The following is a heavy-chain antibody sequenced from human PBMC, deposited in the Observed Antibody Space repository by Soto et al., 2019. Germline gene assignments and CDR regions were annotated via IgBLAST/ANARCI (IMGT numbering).Heavy chain of an antibody. J-gene: IGHJ4*02. CDR1: GGTFSSYT. Sequence: ASVKVSCKASGGTFSSYTISWVRQAPGQGLEWMGRIIPILGIANYAQKFQGRVTITADKSTSTAYMELSSLRSEDTAVYYCARDQKSSSSFRGLSFDYWGQGTLVTVSS. D-gene: IGHD6-6*01. V-gene: IGHV1-69*04. CDR3: ARDQKSSSSFRGLSFDY. CDR2: IIPILGIA.